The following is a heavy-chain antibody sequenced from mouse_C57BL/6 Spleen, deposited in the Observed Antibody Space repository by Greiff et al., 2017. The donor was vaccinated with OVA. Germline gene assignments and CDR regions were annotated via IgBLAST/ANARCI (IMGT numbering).Heavy chain of an antibody. J-gene: IGHJ2*01. CDR2: IYPSDSET. Sequence: QVQLQQSGAELVRPGSSVKLSCKASGYTFTSYWMDWVKQRPGQGLEWIGNIYPSDSETHYKQKFKDKATLTVDKFSSTAYMQLNSQTSEDSAVYYCARGQLRSPYYFDYWGQGTTLTVSS. D-gene: IGHD3-2*02. V-gene: IGHV1-61*01. CDR1: GYTFTSYW. CDR3: ARGQLRSPYYFDY.